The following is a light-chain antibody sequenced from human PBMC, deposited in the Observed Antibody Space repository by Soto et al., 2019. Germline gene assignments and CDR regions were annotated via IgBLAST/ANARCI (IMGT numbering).Light chain of an antibody. V-gene: IGKV3-15*01. CDR1: QSVNSN. CDR3: QQHNNWPRT. J-gene: IGKJ1*01. CDR2: DAS. Sequence: TVLTQSPATLSVSPGEGATLSCRASQSVNSNLVWYQQKPGQAPRLLIYDASTRATAIPARFSGSGSGTEFTLTISSLQSEDFAVYYCQQHNNWPRTFGQGTKVDIK.